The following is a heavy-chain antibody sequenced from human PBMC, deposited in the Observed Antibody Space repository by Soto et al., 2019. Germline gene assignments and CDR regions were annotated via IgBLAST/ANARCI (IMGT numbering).Heavy chain of an antibody. J-gene: IGHJ6*02. CDR1: GFTVSSNY. D-gene: IGHD1-26*01. CDR2: IYSGGST. V-gene: IGHV3-53*02. Sequence: EVQLVETGGGLIQPGGSLRLSCAASGFTVSSNYMRWVRQAPGKGLEWVSVIYSGGSTYYADSVRGRFTISRDISKNMLYLQMNSRRAEDTAVYYCARERPYSVSLYGMDVWGQGTTVTVSS. CDR3: ARERPYSVSLYGMDV.